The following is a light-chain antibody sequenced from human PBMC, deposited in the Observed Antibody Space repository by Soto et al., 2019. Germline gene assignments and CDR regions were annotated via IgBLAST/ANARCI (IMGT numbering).Light chain of an antibody. V-gene: IGKV3-20*01. Sequence: EVVLTQSPGTLSLSPGESATLSCRASQSVSSNYLAWYQQKPGQAPRLLIYGVSTRATGIPDRFSGSGSGTDLSLTISRLEPEDFALYYCQQYFTSPLTFGGGTKVEIK. J-gene: IGKJ4*01. CDR2: GVS. CDR1: QSVSSNY. CDR3: QQYFTSPLT.